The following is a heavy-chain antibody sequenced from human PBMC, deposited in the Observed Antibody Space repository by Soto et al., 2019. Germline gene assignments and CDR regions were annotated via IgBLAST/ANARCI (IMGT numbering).Heavy chain of an antibody. D-gene: IGHD1-1*01. Sequence: ASVKVSCKASGYTFTSHGISWVRQAPGQGLEWMGWVSAYNGNTHYARNVQGRVTTTTDRSTTTAYMELRSLRSDDTAVYYCARAGGTQLFDYWGQGTLVTVSS. J-gene: IGHJ4*02. V-gene: IGHV1-18*04. CDR2: VSAYNGNT. CDR1: GYTFTSHG. CDR3: ARAGGTQLFDY.